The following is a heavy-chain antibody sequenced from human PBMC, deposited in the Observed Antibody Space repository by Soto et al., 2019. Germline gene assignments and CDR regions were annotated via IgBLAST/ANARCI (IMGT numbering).Heavy chain of an antibody. J-gene: IGHJ6*02. CDR2: IIPIFGTA. CDR1: GGTFSSYA. CDR3: ARGEWFGELDYYYYGMDV. D-gene: IGHD3-10*01. Sequence: QVQLVQSGAEVKKPGSSVKVSCKASGGTFSSYAISWVRQAPGQGLEWMGGIIPIFGTANYAQKFQGRVTITADESTSTAYMELSSLRSEDMAVYYFARGEWFGELDYYYYGMDVWGQGTTVTVSS. V-gene: IGHV1-69*01.